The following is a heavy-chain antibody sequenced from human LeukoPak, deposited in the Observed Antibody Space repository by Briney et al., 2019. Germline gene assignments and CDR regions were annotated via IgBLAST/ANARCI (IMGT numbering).Heavy chain of an antibody. CDR3: ARAAGAIRQWWFWDY. J-gene: IGHJ4*02. D-gene: IGHD4/OR15-4a*01. CDR1: GGSISSGGYY. CDR2: IYYSGST. V-gene: IGHV4-31*03. Sequence: PSETLSLTCTVSGGSISSGGYYWSWIRQNPGKGLEWLGYIYYSGSTYYNPSLKSRVTISVDTSKNQFSLKLSSVTAADTAVYYCARAAGAIRQWWFWDYWGQGTLVTVSS.